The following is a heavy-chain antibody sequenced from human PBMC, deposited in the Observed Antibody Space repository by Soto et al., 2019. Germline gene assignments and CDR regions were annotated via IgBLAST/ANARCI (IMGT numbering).Heavy chain of an antibody. J-gene: IGHJ3*02. CDR2: ISGSGDTT. Sequence: GGSLRLSCAASGFTFSSYFMSWVRQAPGKGLEWVSGISGSGDTTYYADSVKGRFTISRDNFKNTLYLHMNSLRAEDTAVYYCANAARVYSSGSLDAFDIWGQGTMVTVS. D-gene: IGHD3-22*01. CDR1: GFTFSSYF. V-gene: IGHV3-23*01. CDR3: ANAARVYSSGSLDAFDI.